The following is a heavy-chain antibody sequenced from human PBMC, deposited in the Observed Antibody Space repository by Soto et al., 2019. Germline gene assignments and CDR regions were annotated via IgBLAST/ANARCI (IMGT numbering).Heavy chain of an antibody. J-gene: IGHJ4*02. CDR3: TTGDLSKGRYF. Sequence: GGSLRLSCAGSGFTLSDAWLTWIRQAPGRGLEWVGRIKSRTDGGTVDYAAAVNGRFTLSRHDSESTVYLQMNSLKTEDTAFYYCTTGDLSKGRYFWGRGALVTVSS. D-gene: IGHD3-16*02. V-gene: IGHV3-15*01. CDR1: GFTLSDAW. CDR2: IKSRTDGGTV.